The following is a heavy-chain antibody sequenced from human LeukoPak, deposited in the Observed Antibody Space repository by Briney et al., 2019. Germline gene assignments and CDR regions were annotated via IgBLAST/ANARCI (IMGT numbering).Heavy chain of an antibody. CDR2: VDPEDGET. D-gene: IGHD3-22*01. CDR1: GYTLTDYY. J-gene: IGHJ4*02. Sequence: ASVKISCKVSGYTLTDYYMHWVPQAPGKGLEWMGLVDPEDGETIYAEKFQGRVTITADTSTDTAYMELSSLRSEDTAMYYCAIGLGYYDSSGYYYENFDYWGQGTLVTVSS. CDR3: AIGLGYYDSSGYYYENFDY. V-gene: IGHV1-69-2*01.